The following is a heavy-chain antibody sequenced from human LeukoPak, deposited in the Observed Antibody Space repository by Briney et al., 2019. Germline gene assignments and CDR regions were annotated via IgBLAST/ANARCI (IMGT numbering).Heavy chain of an antibody. V-gene: IGHV1-18*01. CDR2: ISAYNGNT. D-gene: IGHD3-22*01. J-gene: IGHJ4*02. CDR1: VYTFTIYG. CDR3: ARDYYDSSGTTLFDY. Sequence: ASVTVSRTPSVYTFTIYGISWMRQAPGQGLEGMGWISAYNGNTNYAQKLQGRVTMTTDTYTSTAYMELRSLRSDDTAVYYCARDYYDSSGTTLFDYWGQGTLVTVSS.